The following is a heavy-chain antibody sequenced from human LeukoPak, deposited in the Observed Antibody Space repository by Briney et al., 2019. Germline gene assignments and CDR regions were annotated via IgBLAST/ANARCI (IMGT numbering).Heavy chain of an antibody. D-gene: IGHD6-13*01. Sequence: SQTLSLTCTVSGGSISSGSYYWSWIRQPAGKGLEWIGRIYTSGSTNYNPSLKSRVTISVDTSKNQFSLKLSSVTAADTAVYYCARVVLRPQAAGTNWFDPWGQGTLVTVSS. CDR3: ARVVLRPQAAGTNWFDP. CDR2: IYTSGST. J-gene: IGHJ5*02. CDR1: GGSISSGSYY. V-gene: IGHV4-61*02.